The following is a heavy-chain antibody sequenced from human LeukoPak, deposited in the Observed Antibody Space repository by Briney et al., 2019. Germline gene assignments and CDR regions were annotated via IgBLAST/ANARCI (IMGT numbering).Heavy chain of an antibody. J-gene: IGHJ4*02. D-gene: IGHD2-2*01. CDR2: IEQDGSAK. CDR3: ARWRGSTSERSDY. CDR1: GFTFSDYW. Sequence: GGSLRLSCTASGFTFSDYWMTWVSQAPGKGLEWVANIEQDGSAKYYVDSVKGRFTISRDNAKNSLYLQMDSLRVEDTATYYCARWRGSTSERSDYWGQGTLVTVSS. V-gene: IGHV3-7*01.